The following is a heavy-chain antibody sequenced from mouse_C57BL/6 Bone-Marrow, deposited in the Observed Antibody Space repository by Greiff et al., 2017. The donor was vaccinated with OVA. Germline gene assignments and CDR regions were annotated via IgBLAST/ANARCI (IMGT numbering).Heavy chain of an antibody. Sequence: QVQLQQSGAELVKPGASVKMSCKASGYTFTSYCMTWVKQSPGPGLEWVGAINPGSGSTTYHEKFKSKVTLTVDTSSSTAYRQLSSLTSEDTAVYYWARGGANWDYLDYWGQGTSLTVSS. V-gene: IGHV1-55*01. J-gene: IGHJ2*02. CDR1: GYTFTSYC. CDR2: INPGSGST. CDR3: ARGGANWDYLDY. D-gene: IGHD4-1*01.